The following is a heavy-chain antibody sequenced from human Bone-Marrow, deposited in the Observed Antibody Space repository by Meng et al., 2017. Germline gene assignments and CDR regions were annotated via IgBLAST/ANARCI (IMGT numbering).Heavy chain of an antibody. CDR2: ISSDGITT. CDR1: GFTFSNSD. D-gene: IGHD3-10*01. CDR3: ARAVRGLWPD. V-gene: IGHV3-74*03. J-gene: IGHJ4*02. Sequence: GGSLRLSCAASGFTFSNSDMNWVHKAPGKGLVWVSRISSDGITTEYADSVRGRFTTSRDNAKNTLYLQMDRLRADDTAVYYCARAVRGLWPDWGQGTLVTVSS.